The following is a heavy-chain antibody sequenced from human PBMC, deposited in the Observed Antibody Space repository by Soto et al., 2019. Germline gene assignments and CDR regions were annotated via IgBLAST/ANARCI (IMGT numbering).Heavy chain of an antibody. Sequence: ASVKVSCKASGYTFTGYYMHWVRQAPGQGLEWMGWINPNSGGTNYAQKFQGWVTMTRDTSISTAYMELSRLRSDDAAVYYCARSRITMVRGFDHWGQGTLVTVSS. J-gene: IGHJ5*02. V-gene: IGHV1-2*04. CDR3: ARSRITMVRGFDH. CDR1: GYTFTGYY. D-gene: IGHD3-10*01. CDR2: INPNSGGT.